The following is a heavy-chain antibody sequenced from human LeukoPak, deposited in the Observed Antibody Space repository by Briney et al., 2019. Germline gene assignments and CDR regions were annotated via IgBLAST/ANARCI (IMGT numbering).Heavy chain of an antibody. CDR1: GYSFTTYW. V-gene: IGHV5-51*01. D-gene: IGHD5-24*01. CDR3: AWSRDGSTYFDN. Sequence: GESLKISCHVSGYSFTTYWIGWVRQMPGKGLEWMGIIYPADSHTKYSPSLQGQVTISADKSITTTYLQWSSLKASDTAMYHCAWSRDGSTYFDNWGQGTLVTVSS. J-gene: IGHJ4*02. CDR2: IYPADSHT.